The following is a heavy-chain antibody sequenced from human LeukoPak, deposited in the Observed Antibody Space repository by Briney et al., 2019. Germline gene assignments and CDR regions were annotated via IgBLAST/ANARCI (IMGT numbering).Heavy chain of an antibody. Sequence: SETLSLTCAVYGGSLSGYYWSWIRQPPGKGLEWIGEINHSGSFNYNSSLKSRVTISVDTSKNQFSLKLSSVTAADTAVYYCARRMGRRFGERYYYYHYMGVWGKGTTVTISS. CDR3: ARRMGRRFGERYYYYHYMGV. J-gene: IGHJ6*03. CDR1: GGSLSGYY. V-gene: IGHV4-34*01. CDR2: INHSGSF. D-gene: IGHD3-10*01.